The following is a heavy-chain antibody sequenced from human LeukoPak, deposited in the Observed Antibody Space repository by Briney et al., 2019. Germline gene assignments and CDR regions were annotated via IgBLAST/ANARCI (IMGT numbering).Heavy chain of an antibody. CDR2: ISSDGSST. J-gene: IGHJ4*02. Sequence: PGGSLRLSCAASGFTFSNYWMHWVRQAPGKGLVWVSRISSDGSSTSYADSVKGRFTISRDNAKNTLYLQVNSLRAEDTAVYYCAKSRWATAGTDYWGQGTPVTVSS. V-gene: IGHV3-74*01. CDR1: GFTFSNYW. CDR3: AKSRWATAGTDY. D-gene: IGHD6-13*01.